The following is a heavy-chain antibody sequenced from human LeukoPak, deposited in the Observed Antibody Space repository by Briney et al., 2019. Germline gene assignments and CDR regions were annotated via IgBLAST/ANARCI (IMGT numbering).Heavy chain of an antibody. J-gene: IGHJ3*02. CDR2: IYHSEST. D-gene: IGHD3-22*01. Sequence: SETLSLTCAVYGGSFSGYYWSWIRQPPGKGLEWIGEIYHSESTNYNPSLKSRVTISVDTSKNQFFLKLSSVTAADTAVYYCARGYYYDSSGYYFPHDAFDIWGQGTMVTVSS. V-gene: IGHV4-34*01. CDR1: GGSFSGYY. CDR3: ARGYYYDSSGYYFPHDAFDI.